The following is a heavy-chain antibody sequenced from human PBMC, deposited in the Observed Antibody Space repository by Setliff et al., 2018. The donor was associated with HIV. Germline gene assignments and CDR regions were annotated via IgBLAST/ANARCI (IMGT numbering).Heavy chain of an antibody. CDR2: IYYSGST. CDR1: GGSISSHY. Sequence: PSETLSLTCTVSGGSISSHYWSWIRQPPGKGLEWIGSIYYSGSTNYNPSLKSRVTISVDTSKNQFSLKLSSVTAADTAVYYCARGRVTIDYWGQGTLGTVSS. D-gene: IGHD4-17*01. V-gene: IGHV4-59*11. J-gene: IGHJ4*02. CDR3: ARGRVTIDY.